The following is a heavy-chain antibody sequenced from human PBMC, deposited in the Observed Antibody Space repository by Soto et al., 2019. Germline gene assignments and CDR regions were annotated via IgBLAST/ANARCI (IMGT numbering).Heavy chain of an antibody. CDR2: ISGSGGST. D-gene: IGHD6-13*01. Sequence: GGSLRLSCAASGFTFSSYAMSWVRQAPGKGLEWVSAISGSGGSTYYADSVKGRFTISRDNSKNTLYLQMNSLRAEDTAVYYCAKRALSWAAAGTGYFDYWGQGTLVTVSS. J-gene: IGHJ4*02. V-gene: IGHV3-23*01. CDR1: GFTFSSYA. CDR3: AKRALSWAAAGTGYFDY.